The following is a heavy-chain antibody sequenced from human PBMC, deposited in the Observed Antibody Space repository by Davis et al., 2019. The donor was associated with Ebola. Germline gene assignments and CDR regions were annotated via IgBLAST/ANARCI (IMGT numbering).Heavy chain of an antibody. J-gene: IGHJ4*02. D-gene: IGHD6-13*01. V-gene: IGHV3-23*01. CDR1: GFTFSSYA. CDR2: ITGSGSLT. Sequence: GESLKISCAASGFTFSSYAMSWVRQTPGNGLELVSAITGSGSLTGHADSVKGRFNISSDNSKNTLNMQMNSLRVEDTAVYYCATRGSSREFDYWGQGTLVSVS. CDR3: ATRGSSREFDY.